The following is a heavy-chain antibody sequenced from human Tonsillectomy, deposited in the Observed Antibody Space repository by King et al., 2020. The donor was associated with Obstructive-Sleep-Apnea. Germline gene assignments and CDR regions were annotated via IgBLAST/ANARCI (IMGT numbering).Heavy chain of an antibody. CDR2: IHHSGST. Sequence: LQLQESGSGLVKPSQTLSLTCAVSGGSISSGDYSWNWIRQPPGKGLQWIGYIHHSGSTYYNPSLKSRVTISVDRSKNQLSLKLNSVTAADTAVYYCARVCLEMAAIPKYYFDCWGQGTLVTVSS. V-gene: IGHV4-30-2*01. D-gene: IGHD5-24*01. CDR1: GGSISSGDYS. CDR3: ARVCLEMAAIPKYYFDC. J-gene: IGHJ4*02.